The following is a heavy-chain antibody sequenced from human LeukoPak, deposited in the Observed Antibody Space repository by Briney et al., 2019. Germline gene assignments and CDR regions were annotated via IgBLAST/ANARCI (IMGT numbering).Heavy chain of an antibody. CDR2: IYHSGTT. CDR1: DFSISRGYY. CDR3: ARVDSTYGYAGGIYFDS. Sequence: SETLSLTCTVSDFSISRGYYWGWIRQPPGKGLECIGTIYHSGTTYYSPSLKTRVTISVDTSKNHFSLKLSSVTAADTAVYYCARVDSTYGYAGGIYFDSWGQGTLVTVSS. J-gene: IGHJ4*02. V-gene: IGHV4-38-2*02. D-gene: IGHD5-18*01.